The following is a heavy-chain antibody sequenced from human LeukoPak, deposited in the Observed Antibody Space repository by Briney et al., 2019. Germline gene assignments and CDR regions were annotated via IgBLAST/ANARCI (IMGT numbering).Heavy chain of an antibody. CDR3: ARSFHSGYDYFDY. CDR1: GGTFSSYA. J-gene: IGHJ4*02. V-gene: IGHV1-69*01. CDR2: NIPIFGTA. D-gene: IGHD5-12*01. Sequence: SVKVSFKASGGTFSSYAISWVRQAPGQGLEWMGGNIPIFGTANYAQKFQGRVTITADESTSTAYMELSSLRSEDTAVYYCARSFHSGYDYFDYWGQGTLVTVSS.